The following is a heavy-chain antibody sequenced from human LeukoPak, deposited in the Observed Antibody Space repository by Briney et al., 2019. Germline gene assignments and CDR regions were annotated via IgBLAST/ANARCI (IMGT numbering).Heavy chain of an antibody. CDR3: ARDWKGYTYNADAFDI. J-gene: IGHJ3*02. Sequence: GGSLRLSCAASGFTFSIYWMSWVRQAPGKGLEWVANIKQDGSEKNYVDSVKGRFTISRDNAKNSLYLQMNSLRAEDTAVYYCARDWKGYTYNADAFDIWGQGTMVTVPS. V-gene: IGHV3-7*01. D-gene: IGHD1-1*01. CDR1: GFTFSIYW. CDR2: IKQDGSEK.